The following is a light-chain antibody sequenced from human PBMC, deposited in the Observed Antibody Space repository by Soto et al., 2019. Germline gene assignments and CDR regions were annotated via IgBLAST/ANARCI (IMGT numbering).Light chain of an antibody. CDR3: QHHSNWFSWS. CDR1: QSISSS. J-gene: IGKJ1*01. V-gene: IGKV3-11*01. CDR2: DVS. Sequence: ESVLTQSPVTVSLSPGERLTLSCRASQSISSSLAWYQHKPGQAPRLLIYDVSNRATGIPARFSGSGSGTDFTLTISRLVPEDFAVYYCQHHSNWFSWSFGQGTKVEIK.